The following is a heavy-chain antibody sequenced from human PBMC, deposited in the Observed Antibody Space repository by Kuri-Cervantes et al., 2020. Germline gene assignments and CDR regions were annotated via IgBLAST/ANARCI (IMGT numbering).Heavy chain of an antibody. J-gene: IGHJ3*02. Sequence: ASVKVSCKASGYNFTSYGISWVRQAPGQGLEWMGWISAYNGNTNYAQKHQGRATMTTDTSTSTSYMELSSLRSEDTAVYYCARVLAGAFDIWGQGTMVTVSS. CDR2: ISAYNGNT. D-gene: IGHD2-15*01. CDR1: GYNFTSYG. CDR3: ARVLAGAFDI. V-gene: IGHV1-18*01.